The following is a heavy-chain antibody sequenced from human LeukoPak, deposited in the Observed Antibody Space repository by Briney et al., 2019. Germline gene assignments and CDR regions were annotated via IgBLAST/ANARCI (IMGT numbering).Heavy chain of an antibody. CDR1: GYTFTGYY. V-gene: IGHV1-2*02. CDR3: ARDQKYSSSSFDP. J-gene: IGHJ5*02. D-gene: IGHD6-13*01. CDR2: INPNSGGT. Sequence: ASVKVSCKASGYTFTGYYMHWVRQAPGQGLEWMGWINPNSGGTNCAQKFQGRVTMTRDTSISTAYMELSRLRSDDTAVYYCARDQKYSSSSFDPWGQGTLVTVSS.